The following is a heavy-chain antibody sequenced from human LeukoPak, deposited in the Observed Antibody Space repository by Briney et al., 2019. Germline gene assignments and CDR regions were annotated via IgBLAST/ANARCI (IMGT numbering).Heavy chain of an antibody. V-gene: IGHV5-51*01. J-gene: IGHJ4*02. CDR3: ARRGKVITESDY. Sequence: GESLKISCKGSGYSFTSYWSGWGRQMPGKGPELRGIIYTGDSDTRYSPSFQGQVTISADKSISTAYLQWSSLKASDTAMYYCARRGKVITESDYWGQGTLVTVSS. D-gene: IGHD2/OR15-2a*01. CDR2: IYTGDSDT. CDR1: GYSFTSYW.